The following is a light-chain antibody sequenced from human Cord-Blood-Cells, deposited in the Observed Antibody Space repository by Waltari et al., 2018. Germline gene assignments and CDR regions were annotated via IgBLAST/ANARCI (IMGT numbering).Light chain of an antibody. J-gene: IGLJ1*01. CDR1: SYNIGSNY. CDR3: AAWDDSLSGYV. Sequence: QSVLTQPPSASGTPGQRVNISCSGSSYNIGSNYVYWYQQLPGTAPKLLIYRNNQRPSVVPDRFSGSKSGTSASLAISGLRSEDEADYYCAAWDDSLSGYVFGTGTKVTVI. V-gene: IGLV1-47*01. CDR2: RNN.